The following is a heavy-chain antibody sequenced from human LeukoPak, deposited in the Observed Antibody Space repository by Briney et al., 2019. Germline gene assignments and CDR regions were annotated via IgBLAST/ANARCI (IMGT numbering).Heavy chain of an antibody. V-gene: IGHV3-23*01. J-gene: IGHJ4*02. CDR1: GFTFSSYG. CDR2: ISGSGGST. D-gene: IGHD3-10*01. CDR3: AKAGAGITMVRGVLDY. Sequence: GGSLRLSCAASGFTFSSYGMSWVRQAPGKGLEWVSAISGSGGSTYYADSVKGRFTISRDNSKNTLYLQMNSLRAEDTAVYYCAKAGAGITMVRGVLDYWGQGTLVTVSS.